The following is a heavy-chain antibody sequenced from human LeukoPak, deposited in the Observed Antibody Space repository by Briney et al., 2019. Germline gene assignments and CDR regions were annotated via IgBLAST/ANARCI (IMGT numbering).Heavy chain of an antibody. CDR3: AKDSVLLLSIAAAGPIRADYYYYYYMDV. V-gene: IGHV3-30*04. D-gene: IGHD6-13*01. Sequence: PGGSLRLSCAASGFTFSSYAMHWVRQAPGKGLEWVAVISYDGSNKYYADSVKGRFTISRDNSKNTLYLQMNSLRAEDTAVYYCAKDSVLLLSIAAAGPIRADYYYYYYMDVWGKGTTVTISS. J-gene: IGHJ6*03. CDR2: ISYDGSNK. CDR1: GFTFSSYA.